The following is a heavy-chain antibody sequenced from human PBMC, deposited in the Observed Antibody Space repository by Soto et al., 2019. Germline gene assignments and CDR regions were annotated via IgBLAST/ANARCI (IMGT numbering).Heavy chain of an antibody. CDR3: AREYANSPEAFDY. J-gene: IGHJ4*02. D-gene: IGHD2-2*01. CDR2: IYYTGST. CDR1: GGSVNSDSYY. Sequence: SETLSLTCTVSGGSVNSDSYYWSWIRQPPGKGLEWIGYIYYTGSTNYNPSLKSRVTISLDTSRNQFSLKLSSVTAAETAVFYCAREYANSPEAFDYWGQGALVTFPS. V-gene: IGHV4-61*01.